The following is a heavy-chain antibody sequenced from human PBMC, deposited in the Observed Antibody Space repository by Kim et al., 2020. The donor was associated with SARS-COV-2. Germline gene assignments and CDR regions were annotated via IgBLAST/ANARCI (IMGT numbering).Heavy chain of an antibody. J-gene: IGHJ5*02. CDR2: FDPEDGET. CDR1: GYTLTELS. CDR3: AVLGYCSGGSCYATANWFDP. Sequence: ASVKVSCKVSGYTLTELSMHWVRQAPGKGLEWMGGFDPEDGETIYAQKFQGRVTMTEDTSTDTAYMELSSLRSEDTAVYYCAVLGYCSGGSCYATANWFDPWGQGTLVTVSS. D-gene: IGHD2-15*01. V-gene: IGHV1-24*01.